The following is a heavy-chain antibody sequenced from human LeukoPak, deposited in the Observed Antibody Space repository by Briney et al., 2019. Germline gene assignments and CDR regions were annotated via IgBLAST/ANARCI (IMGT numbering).Heavy chain of an antibody. V-gene: IGHV4-59*01. D-gene: IGHD2-2*01. J-gene: IGHJ4*02. CDR3: ARGPCTSANCYWSLDY. CDR2: VYYSAST. Sequence: SSGTLSLTCSVSGGSINDYWWSWIRQPPGKGLEYIGFVYYSASTNYNPSLKSRVTMSLDTSKNQFSLNLNSVTAADTAVYYCARGPCTSANCYWSLDYWGQGTLVTVSS. CDR1: GGSINDYW.